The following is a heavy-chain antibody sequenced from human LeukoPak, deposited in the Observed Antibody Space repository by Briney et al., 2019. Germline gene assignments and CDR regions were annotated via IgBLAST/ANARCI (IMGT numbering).Heavy chain of an antibody. V-gene: IGHV3-7*01. CDR3: ARDYWFGELLSYYYYYYMDV. D-gene: IGHD3-10*01. Sequence: GGSLRLSCAASGFTFSSYWMSWVRQAPGKGLEWVANIKQDGSEKYYVDSVKGRFTISRDNAKNSLYLQMNSLRAEDTAVYYCARDYWFGELLSYYYYYYMDVWGKGTTVTVSS. CDR2: IKQDGSEK. CDR1: GFTFSSYW. J-gene: IGHJ6*03.